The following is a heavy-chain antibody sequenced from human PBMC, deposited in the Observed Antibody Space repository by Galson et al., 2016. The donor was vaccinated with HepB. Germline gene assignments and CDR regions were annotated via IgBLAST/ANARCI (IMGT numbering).Heavy chain of an antibody. V-gene: IGHV3-72*01. J-gene: IGHJ3*02. CDR3: VKDQGGTWGAFDI. Sequence: WVGRIKHKDNSYATEYGASVKGRSAISRDNSRNTLYLQMSSLTTEDTAVYYCVKDQGGTWGAFDIWGQGTLVTVSS. CDR2: IKHKDNSYAT. D-gene: IGHD3-16*01.